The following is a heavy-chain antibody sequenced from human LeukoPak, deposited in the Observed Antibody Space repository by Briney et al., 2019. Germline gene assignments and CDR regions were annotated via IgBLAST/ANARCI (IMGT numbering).Heavy chain of an antibody. D-gene: IGHD3-22*01. J-gene: IGHJ4*02. CDR3: ARGVTFYDDSSGYLTDY. Sequence: SETLSFTCTVSGSSLLTPDYYWTWIRQHPGRGLEWIGYIYNRGLTYYSPSLKSRVTISVDTSKNQFSLKLTSVAAADTAVYYCARGVTFYDDSSGYLTDYWGQGTLVTVSS. CDR1: GSSLLTPDYY. V-gene: IGHV4-31*03. CDR2: IYNRGLT.